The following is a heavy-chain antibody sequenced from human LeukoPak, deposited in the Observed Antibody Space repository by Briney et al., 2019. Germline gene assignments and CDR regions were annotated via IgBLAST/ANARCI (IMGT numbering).Heavy chain of an antibody. V-gene: IGHV4-59*01. D-gene: IGHD3-10*01. CDR3: ARLRGVPYDAFDI. CDR2: IYYSGSI. CDR1: GGSISSYY. J-gene: IGHJ3*02. Sequence: SETLSLTCTVSGGSISSYYWSWIRQPPGKGLEWIGYIYYSGSINYNPSLKSRVTISVDTSKNQFSLKLSSVTAADTAVYYCARLRGVPYDAFDIWGQGTMVTVSS.